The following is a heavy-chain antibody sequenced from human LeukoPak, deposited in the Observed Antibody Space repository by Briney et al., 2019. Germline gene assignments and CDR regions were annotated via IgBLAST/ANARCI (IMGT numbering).Heavy chain of an antibody. CDR2: ISNDGSRQ. J-gene: IGHJ4*02. Sequence: GGSLRLSCAATGFTFSNYAIHWGRQAPGKGLEWVAFISNDGSRQHYADSVKGRFTISRDNSKNTLNLQMNSLRAEDTAVYYCVKDRTGTYSLDYWGQGTLVTV. D-gene: IGHD3-10*01. CDR3: VKDRTGTYSLDY. CDR1: GFTFSNYA. V-gene: IGHV3-30-3*01.